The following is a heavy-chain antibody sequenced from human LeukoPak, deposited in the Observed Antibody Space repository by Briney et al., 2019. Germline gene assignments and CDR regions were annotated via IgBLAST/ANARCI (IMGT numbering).Heavy chain of an antibody. CDR3: ARYLAGGPFDY. V-gene: IGHV4-59*01. J-gene: IGHJ4*02. Sequence: SETLSLTCTVSGDSLSSYHWSWLRQPPGEGLEWIGYIYYSGSTNYNPSLKGRVIISVDTSKNQFSLKLSSVTTADTAVYYCARYLAGGPFDYWGQGTLVTVSS. CDR2: IYYSGST. CDR1: GDSLSSYH. D-gene: IGHD2-8*02.